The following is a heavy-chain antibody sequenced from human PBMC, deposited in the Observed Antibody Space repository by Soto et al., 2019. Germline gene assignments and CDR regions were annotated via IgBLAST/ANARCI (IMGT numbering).Heavy chain of an antibody. Sequence: ASVKVSCKASGYTFTGYYMHWVRQAPGQGLEWMGWINPNSGGTNYAQKFQGRVTMTRDTSISTAYMELSRLRSDDTAVYYCARGLVYAIGAGNWFDPWGQGTLVTVSS. CDR1: GYTFTGYY. D-gene: IGHD2-8*01. CDR3: ARGLVYAIGAGNWFDP. CDR2: INPNSGGT. V-gene: IGHV1-2*02. J-gene: IGHJ5*02.